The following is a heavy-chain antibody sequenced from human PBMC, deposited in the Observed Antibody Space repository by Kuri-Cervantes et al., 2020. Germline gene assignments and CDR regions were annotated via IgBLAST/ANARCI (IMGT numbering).Heavy chain of an antibody. CDR1: GFTFGDYA. Sequence: GESLKISCTASGFTFGDYAMSWLRQAPGKGLEWVAVIWYDGSNKYYADSVKGRFTISRDNSKNTLYLQMNSLRAEDTAVYYCARDWEENMVQGVIGQKNYYYYMDVWGKGTTVTVSS. CDR2: IWYDGSNK. V-gene: IGHV3-33*01. D-gene: IGHD3-10*01. CDR3: ARDWEENMVQGVIGQKNYYYYMDV. J-gene: IGHJ6*03.